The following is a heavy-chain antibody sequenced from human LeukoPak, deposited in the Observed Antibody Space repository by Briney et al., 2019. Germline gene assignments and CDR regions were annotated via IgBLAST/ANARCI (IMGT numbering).Heavy chain of an antibody. CDR1: GYTFTGYY. D-gene: IGHD3-16*01. CDR3: TLGVLGYSWFDP. J-gene: IGHJ5*02. V-gene: IGHV1-2*06. CDR2: INPNSGGT. Sequence: ASVRVSCKASGYTFTGYYMHWVRQAPGRGLEWMGRINPNSGGTNYAQKFQGRVTITADESTSTAYMELSSLRSENTAVYYCTLGVLGYSWFDPWGQGTLVTVSS.